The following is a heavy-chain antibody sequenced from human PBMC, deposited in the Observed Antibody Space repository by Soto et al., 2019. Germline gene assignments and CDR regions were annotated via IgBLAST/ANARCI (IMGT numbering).Heavy chain of an antibody. Sequence: SETLSLTCTVSGGSISSGGYYWSWIRQHPGKGLEWIGYIYYSGSTYYNPSLKSRVTISVDTSKNQFSLKLSSVTAADTAVYYCARVYDSSGYYFDYWGQGPLVTVSS. CDR1: GGSISSGGYY. CDR3: ARVYDSSGYYFDY. V-gene: IGHV4-31*03. D-gene: IGHD3-22*01. CDR2: IYYSGST. J-gene: IGHJ4*02.